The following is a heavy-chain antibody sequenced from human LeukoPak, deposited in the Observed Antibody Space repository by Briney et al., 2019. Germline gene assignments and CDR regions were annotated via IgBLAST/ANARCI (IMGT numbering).Heavy chain of an antibody. CDR1: GGSFIPYY. CDR3: ARGGFYCGGDCYVDY. CDR2: INHSGST. D-gene: IGHD2-21*02. Sequence: SETLSLTCAVYGGSFIPYYWGWIRQPPGKGLEWIGEINHSGSTNYNPSLKSRVTISVDTSKNQFSLKLISVTAADTAVYYCARGGFYCGGDCYVDYWGQGTLVTVSS. J-gene: IGHJ4*02. V-gene: IGHV4-34*01.